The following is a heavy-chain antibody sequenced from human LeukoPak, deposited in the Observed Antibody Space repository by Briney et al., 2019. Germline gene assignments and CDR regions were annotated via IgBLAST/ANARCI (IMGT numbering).Heavy chain of an antibody. CDR1: GFTFSSYS. Sequence: GGSLRLSCAASGFTFSSYSMNWVRQAPGKGLEWVSYISSSSSTINYADSVKGRFTISRDNAKNSLYLQMNSLRAEDTAVYYCARELLLWFGESLKTNWFDPWGQGTLVTVSS. V-gene: IGHV3-48*01. D-gene: IGHD3-10*01. J-gene: IGHJ5*02. CDR3: ARELLLWFGESLKTNWFDP. CDR2: ISSSSSTI.